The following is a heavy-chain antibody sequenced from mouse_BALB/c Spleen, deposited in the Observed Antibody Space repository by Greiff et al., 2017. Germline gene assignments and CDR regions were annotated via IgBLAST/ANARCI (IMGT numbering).Heavy chain of an antibody. D-gene: IGHD2-1*01. J-gene: IGHJ2*01. CDR1: GFAFSSYD. CDR3: ARHVYGNYPYYFDY. Sequence: DVKLVESGGGLVKPGGSLKLSCAASGFAFSSYDMSWVRQTPEKRLEWVAYISSGGGSTYYPDTVKGRFTISRDNAKNTLYLQMSSLKSEDTAMYYCARHVYGNYPYYFDYWGQGTTLTVSS. CDR2: ISSGGGST. V-gene: IGHV5-12-1*01.